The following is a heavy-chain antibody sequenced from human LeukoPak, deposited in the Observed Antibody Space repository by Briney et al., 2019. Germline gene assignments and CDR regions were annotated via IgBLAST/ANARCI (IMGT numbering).Heavy chain of an antibody. J-gene: IGHJ3*02. D-gene: IGHD1-26*01. CDR3: AKGLGSFDAFDI. V-gene: IGHV3-66*01. CDR2: VYTGGST. Sequence: GGSLRLSCAASGFTVSNNYMSWVRQAPGKGLEWVSVVYTGGSTYYTDSVKGRFTISRDISKNTLYLQMNSLRAEDTAVYYCAKGLGSFDAFDIWGQGTMVTVSS. CDR1: GFTVSNNY.